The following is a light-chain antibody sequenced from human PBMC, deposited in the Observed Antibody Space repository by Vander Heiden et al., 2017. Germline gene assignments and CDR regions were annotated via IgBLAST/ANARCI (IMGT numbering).Light chain of an antibody. Sequence: IVLMQSPGPLSLSPGERATLPCRASQSVSSSYLAWYQQKPGQAPRLLIYGASSRATGIPDRFSGSGSGTDFTLTISRLEPEDFAVYYCQQYGSSPWTFGQGTKVEIK. CDR2: GAS. J-gene: IGKJ1*01. CDR3: QQYGSSPWT. V-gene: IGKV3-20*01. CDR1: QSVSSSY.